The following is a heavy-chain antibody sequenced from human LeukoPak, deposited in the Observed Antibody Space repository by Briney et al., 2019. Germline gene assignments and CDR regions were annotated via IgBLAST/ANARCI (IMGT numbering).Heavy chain of an antibody. Sequence: GGSLGLSCAASGFTFSSYAMHWVRQAPGKGLEWVAVISYDGSNKYYADSVKGRFTISRDNSKNTLYLQMNSLRAEDTAVYYCARDQGRYFDWLSSRYYMDVWGKGTTVTVSS. D-gene: IGHD3-9*01. J-gene: IGHJ6*03. CDR1: GFTFSSYA. V-gene: IGHV3-30*04. CDR2: ISYDGSNK. CDR3: ARDQGRYFDWLSSRYYMDV.